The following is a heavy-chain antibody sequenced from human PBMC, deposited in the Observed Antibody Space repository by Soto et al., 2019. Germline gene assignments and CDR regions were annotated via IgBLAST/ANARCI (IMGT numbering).Heavy chain of an antibody. CDR2: ISAYNGNT. V-gene: IGHV1-18*01. CDR1: GYTFTSYG. D-gene: IGHD2-2*01. Sequence: QVQLVQSGAEVKKPGASVKVSCKASGYTFTSYGISWVRQAPGQGLEWMGWISAYNGNTNYAQKLQGRVTMTTDTSTSTAYVELRSLRSDDTAVYYCAKLGYCSSTNSFWRILGSCAFDIWGQGTMVTVSS. CDR3: AKLGYCSSTNSFWRILGSCAFDI. J-gene: IGHJ3*02.